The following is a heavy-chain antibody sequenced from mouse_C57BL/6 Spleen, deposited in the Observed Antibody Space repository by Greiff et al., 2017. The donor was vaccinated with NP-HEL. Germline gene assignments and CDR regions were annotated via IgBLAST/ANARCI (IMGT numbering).Heavy chain of an antibody. CDR3: ARWYYGSSVGY. CDR1: GYTFTDYY. CDR2: INPNNGGT. D-gene: IGHD1-1*01. J-gene: IGHJ2*01. Sequence: VQLQQSGPELVKPGASVKISCKASGYTFTDYYMNWVKQSHGKSLEWIGDINPNNGGTSYNQKFKGKATLTVDKSSSTAYMELRSLTSEDSAVYYCARWYYGSSVGYWGQGTTLTVYS. V-gene: IGHV1-26*01.